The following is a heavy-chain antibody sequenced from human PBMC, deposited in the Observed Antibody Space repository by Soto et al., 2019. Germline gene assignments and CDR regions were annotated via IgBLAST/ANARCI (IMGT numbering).Heavy chain of an antibody. D-gene: IGHD2-2*01. CDR3: ARGEPSRVVPAASRYYYYGRDV. J-gene: IGHJ6*02. Sequence: EVQLVESGGGLVKPGGSLRLSCAASGFTFSSYSMNWIRQAPGKGLEWVASIRSNSSYIYYADSVKGRFTISRDNAKNSLYVQLNSLRAKDRAVYYFARGEPSRVVPAASRYYYYGRDVWGQGTPVTVSS. V-gene: IGHV3-21*01. CDR1: GFTFSSYS. CDR2: IRSNSSYI.